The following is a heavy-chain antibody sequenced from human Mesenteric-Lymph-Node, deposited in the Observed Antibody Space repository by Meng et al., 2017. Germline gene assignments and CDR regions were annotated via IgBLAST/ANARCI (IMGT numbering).Heavy chain of an antibody. D-gene: IGHD4-23*01. CDR2: IIPTIGKA. CDR3: VKDHHGERYVYGGERLNS. V-gene: IGHV1-69*08. CDR1: GGTFSSYT. J-gene: IGHJ4*02. Sequence: SVQVSCKASGGTFSSYTISWVRQAPGQGLEWMGRIIPTIGKANYVQKFQGRVTITADKSTSTAYMELSSLRSEDTAVYYCVKDHHGERYVYGGERLNSWGQGTLVTVSS.